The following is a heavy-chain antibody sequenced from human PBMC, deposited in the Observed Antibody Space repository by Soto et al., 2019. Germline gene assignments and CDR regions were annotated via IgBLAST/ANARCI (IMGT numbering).Heavy chain of an antibody. Sequence: EVQLVESGGGLVQPGGSLRLSCAASGFTLSSNYMSWVRQAPGKGLEWVSVIYSGGSTYYADSVNGRFTISRDNSKNTLYLQMNSLRAEDTAVYYWARDFSDYDFWGFDYWGQGTLVTVSS. V-gene: IGHV3-66*01. D-gene: IGHD3-3*01. CDR2: IYSGGST. J-gene: IGHJ4*02. CDR3: ARDFSDYDFWGFDY. CDR1: GFTLSSNY.